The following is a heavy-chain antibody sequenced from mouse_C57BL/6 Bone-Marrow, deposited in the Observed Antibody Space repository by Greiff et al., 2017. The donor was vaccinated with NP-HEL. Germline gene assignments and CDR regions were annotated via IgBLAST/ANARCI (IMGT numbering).Heavy chain of an antibody. Sequence: DVKLVESGGGLVKPGGSLKLSCAASGFTFSSYAMSWVRQTPEKRLEWVATISDGGSYTYYPDNVKGRFTISRDNAKNNLYLQMSHLKSEDTAMYYCARDRITTGDVWGTGTTVTVSS. D-gene: IGHD1-1*01. CDR3: ARDRITTGDV. CDR1: GFTFSSYA. J-gene: IGHJ1*03. V-gene: IGHV5-4*01. CDR2: ISDGGSYT.